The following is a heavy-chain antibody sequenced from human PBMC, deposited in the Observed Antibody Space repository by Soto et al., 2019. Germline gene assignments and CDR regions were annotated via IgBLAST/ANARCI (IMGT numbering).Heavy chain of an antibody. V-gene: IGHV1-46*01. CDR1: GYTFTSYY. Sequence: GASVKVSCKASGYTFTSYYMHWVRQAPGQGLEWMGIINPSGGSTSYAQKFQGRVTMTRDTSTSTVYMELSSLRSEDTAVYYCARDLYSNYDYYYYYGMDVWGQGTTVTVSS. CDR3: ARDLYSNYDYYYYYGMDV. D-gene: IGHD4-4*01. CDR2: INPSGGST. J-gene: IGHJ6*02.